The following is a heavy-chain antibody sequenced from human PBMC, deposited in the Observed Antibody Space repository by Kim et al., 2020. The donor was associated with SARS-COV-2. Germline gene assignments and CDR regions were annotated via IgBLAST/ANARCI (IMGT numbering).Heavy chain of an antibody. D-gene: IGHD1-7*01. CDR3: AKVLRENWHFYALDI. V-gene: IGHV3-30*02. Sequence: DSVKGRFTISRDNSKITLYLQMNSLRAEDTAVYYCAKVLRENWHFYALDIWGQGTMVTVSS. J-gene: IGHJ3*02.